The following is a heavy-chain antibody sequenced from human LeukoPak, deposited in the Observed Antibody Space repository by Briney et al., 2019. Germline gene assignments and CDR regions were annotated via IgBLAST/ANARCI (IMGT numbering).Heavy chain of an antibody. Sequence: SETLSLTCSVSGGSISSHYWSWIRQPPGKGLEWIAHMYYSGNTKYNPSLKSRVTMSVDTSKNQFSLKLSSVTAADTAVYYCARESYEKGSSSWYDSWGQGTLVTVSS. CDR1: GGSISSHY. D-gene: IGHD6-13*01. CDR3: ARESYEKGSSSWYDS. CDR2: MYYSGNT. J-gene: IGHJ4*02. V-gene: IGHV4-59*11.